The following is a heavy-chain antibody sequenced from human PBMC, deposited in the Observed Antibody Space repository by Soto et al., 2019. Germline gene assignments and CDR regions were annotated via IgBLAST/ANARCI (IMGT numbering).Heavy chain of an antibody. V-gene: IGHV3-33*01. CDR3: ARGPVWFGEFPHYYGMDV. Sequence: TGGSLRLSCAASGFTFSSYGMHWVRQAPGKGLEWVAVIWYDGSNKYYADSVKGRFTISRDNSKNTLYLQMNSLRAEDTAVYYCARGPVWFGEFPHYYGMDVWGQGTTVTVSS. D-gene: IGHD3-10*01. CDR2: IWYDGSNK. CDR1: GFTFSSYG. J-gene: IGHJ6*02.